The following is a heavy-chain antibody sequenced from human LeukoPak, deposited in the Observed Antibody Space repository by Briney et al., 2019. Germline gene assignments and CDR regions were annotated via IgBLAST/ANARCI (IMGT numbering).Heavy chain of an antibody. J-gene: IGHJ6*02. D-gene: IGHD3-10*01. CDR2: ISNSGVGT. CDR3: TKDKGTRGPIMHGMDV. Sequence: PGGSLRLSCAASGFTFSTSAMVWVRQAPWKGLEWVSGISNSGVGTYFADSVKGRFTISSDNSKKTVYLQLKSLRSEDTATYFCTKDKGTRGPIMHGMDVWGQGTTVTVTS. V-gene: IGHV3-23*01. CDR1: GFTFSTSA.